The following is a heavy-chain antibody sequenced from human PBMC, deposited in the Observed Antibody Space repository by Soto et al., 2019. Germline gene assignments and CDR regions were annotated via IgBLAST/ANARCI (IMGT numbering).Heavy chain of an antibody. J-gene: IGHJ4*02. Sequence: GGSLRLSSTASAFTFTDYGMHWVRQAPGRGLVWVSRISIDGSSTAYADSVKGRFTVSRDNAKNTLYLQMDSLRADDTALYFCVRDTPNDGQTLDYWGQGTLVTVSS. V-gene: IGHV3-74*01. CDR3: VRDTPNDGQTLDY. D-gene: IGHD2-8*01. CDR1: AFTFTDYG. CDR2: ISIDGSST.